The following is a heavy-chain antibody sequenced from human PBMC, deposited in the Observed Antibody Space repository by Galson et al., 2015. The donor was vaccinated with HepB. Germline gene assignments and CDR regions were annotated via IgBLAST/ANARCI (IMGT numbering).Heavy chain of an antibody. CDR3: AREDYGDPRWDYYYYGMDV. J-gene: IGHJ6*02. CDR1: GFTFSSYW. V-gene: IGHV3-7*01. CDR2: VKQDGSEK. D-gene: IGHD4-17*01. Sequence: SLRLSCAASGFTFSSYWMSWVRQAPGKGLEWVANVKQDGSEKYYVDSVEGRFTISRDNAKNSLYLQMNSLRAEDTAVYYCAREDYGDPRWDYYYYGMDVWGQGTTVTVSS.